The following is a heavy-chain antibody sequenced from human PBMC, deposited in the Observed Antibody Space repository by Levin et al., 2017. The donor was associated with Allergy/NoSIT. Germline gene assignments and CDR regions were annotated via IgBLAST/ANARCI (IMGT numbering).Heavy chain of an antibody. CDR3: AKDELFRTVPKGGMFDY. CDR1: GFTFSSYG. V-gene: IGHV3-30*18. CDR2: ISYDGSNK. J-gene: IGHJ4*02. D-gene: IGHD1-26*01. Sequence: PGGSLRLSCAASGFTFSSYGMHWVRQAPGKGLEWVAVISYDGSNKYYADSVKGRFTISRDNSKNTLYLQMNSLRAEDTAVYYCAKDELFRTVPKGGMFDYWGQGTLVTVSS.